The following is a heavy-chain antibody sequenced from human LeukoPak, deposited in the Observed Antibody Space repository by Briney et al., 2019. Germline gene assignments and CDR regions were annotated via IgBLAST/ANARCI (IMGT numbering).Heavy chain of an antibody. Sequence: ASVKVSCKASGYTFTSYGISWVRQAPGQGLEWMGWISAYIGNTNYAQKLQGRVTMTTDTSTSTAYIELRSLRSDDTAVYYCARGGLGYCSSTSCYTHLNWFDPWGQGTLVTVSS. V-gene: IGHV1-18*01. J-gene: IGHJ5*02. CDR2: ISAYIGNT. D-gene: IGHD2-2*02. CDR1: GYTFTSYG. CDR3: ARGGLGYCSSTSCYTHLNWFDP.